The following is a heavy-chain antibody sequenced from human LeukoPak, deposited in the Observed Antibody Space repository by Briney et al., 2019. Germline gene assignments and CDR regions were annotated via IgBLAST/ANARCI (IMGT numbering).Heavy chain of an antibody. CDR1: GFTFSNYA. CDR2: ISGNGGTT. CDR3: ARGDTAMVYYYGMDV. D-gene: IGHD5-18*01. Sequence: PGGSLRLSCAASGFTFSNYAMSWVRQAPGKGLEWVSAISGNGGTTFYADSVKGRFTISRDNSKNTLYLQMNSLGAEDTAVYYCARGDTAMVYYYGMDVWGQGTTVTVSS. V-gene: IGHV3-23*01. J-gene: IGHJ6*02.